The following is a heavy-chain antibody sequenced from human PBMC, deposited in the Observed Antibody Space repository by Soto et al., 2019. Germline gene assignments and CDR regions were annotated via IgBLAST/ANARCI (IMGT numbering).Heavy chain of an antibody. V-gene: IGHV3-30*18. Sequence: QVQLVESGGGVVQPGRSLSLSCAASGFTFRSYGMHWVRQAPGKGLEWVAVISYDGSNKYYADSVKGRFTISRDDSKITLYLQMNILRGEDTAVYYGAKEHRIYCSGVSCSFDYWGHGTLVTVAS. CDR1: GFTFRSYG. CDR3: AKEHRIYCSGVSCSFDY. J-gene: IGHJ4*01. CDR2: ISYDGSNK. D-gene: IGHD2-15*01.